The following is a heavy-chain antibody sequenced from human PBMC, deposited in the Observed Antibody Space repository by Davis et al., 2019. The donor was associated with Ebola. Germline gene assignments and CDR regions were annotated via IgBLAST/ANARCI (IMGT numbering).Heavy chain of an antibody. CDR3: ARCAGLLISRWFDP. CDR1: GGSFSGYY. V-gene: IGHV4-34*01. CDR2: INHSGST. D-gene: IGHD2-15*01. J-gene: IGHJ5*02. Sequence: SETLSLTCAVYGGSFSGYYWSWIRQPPGKGLEWIGEINHSGSTNYNPSLKSRVTISVDTSKNQFSRSLSSVTAADTAVYYCARCAGLLISRWFDPWGQGTLVTVSS.